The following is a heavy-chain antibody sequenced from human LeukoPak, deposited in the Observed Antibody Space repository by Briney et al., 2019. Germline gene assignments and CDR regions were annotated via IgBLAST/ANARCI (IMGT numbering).Heavy chain of an antibody. J-gene: IGHJ4*02. CDR1: GFTFSSYS. Sequence: GGSLRLSCTASGFTFSSYSMNWVRQAPGKGLEWVSYISSSSSTIYYADSVKGRFTISRDNAKNSLYLQMNSLRAEDTAVYYCARDGRGPRLRFLEWLPYWGQGTLVTVSS. CDR3: ARDGRGPRLRFLEWLPY. CDR2: ISSSSSTI. V-gene: IGHV3-48*04. D-gene: IGHD3-3*01.